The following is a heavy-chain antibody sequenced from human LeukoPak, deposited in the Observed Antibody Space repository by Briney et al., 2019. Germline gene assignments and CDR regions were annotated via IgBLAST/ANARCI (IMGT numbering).Heavy chain of an antibody. D-gene: IGHD3-10*01. Sequence: SVKVSCKASGGTFSSYAISWERQAPGQGLEWMGRIIPILGIANYAQKFQGRVTITADKSTSTAYMELSSLRSEDTAVYYCARTQNYGLDYWGQGTLVTVSS. CDR2: IIPILGIA. CDR3: ARTQNYGLDY. J-gene: IGHJ4*02. V-gene: IGHV1-69*04. CDR1: GGTFSSYA.